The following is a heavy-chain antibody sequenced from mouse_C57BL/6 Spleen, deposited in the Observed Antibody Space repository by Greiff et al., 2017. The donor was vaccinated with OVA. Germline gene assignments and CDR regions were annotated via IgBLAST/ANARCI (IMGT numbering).Heavy chain of an antibody. D-gene: IGHD1-1*01. Sequence: QVQLQQSGPELVKPGASVKISCKASGYAFSSSWMNWVKQRPGKGLEWIGRIYPGDGDTNYNGKFKGKATLTADKSSSTAYMQLSSLTSEDSAVYFCARDIYYDGSSPAWFAYWGKGTLVTVSA. J-gene: IGHJ3*01. CDR1: GYAFSSSW. CDR2: IYPGDGDT. CDR3: ARDIYYDGSSPAWFAY. V-gene: IGHV1-82*01.